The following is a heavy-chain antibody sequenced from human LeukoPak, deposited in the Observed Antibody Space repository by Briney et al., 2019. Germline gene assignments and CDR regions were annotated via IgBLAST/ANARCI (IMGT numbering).Heavy chain of an antibody. CDR2: ISGSGGST. CDR1: GFTFSSYA. V-gene: IGHV3-23*01. CDR3: AILGAGVFYFDY. D-gene: IGHD3-16*01. Sequence: GGSLTLACAVSGFTFSSYAMSWVRQAPGKGLEWVSTISGSGGSTYYADSVKGQLTISRDNTKNTLYLQMNSLRAEDTAEYYCAILGAGVFYFDYWGQGALVTVSS. J-gene: IGHJ4*02.